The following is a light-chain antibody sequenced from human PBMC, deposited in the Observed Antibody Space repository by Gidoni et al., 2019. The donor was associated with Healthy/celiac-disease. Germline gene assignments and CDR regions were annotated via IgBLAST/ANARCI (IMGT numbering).Light chain of an antibody. CDR1: SSNIGAGYD. CDR3: QSYDSSLSGYV. CDR2: GNS. V-gene: IGLV1-40*01. J-gene: IGLJ1*01. Sequence: HSVLTQPLSVSGAPGQRVTISCTGSSSNIGAGYDVPWYHQLPGTAPKLLIYGNSNRPSGVPDRFSGSKSGTSASLAITGLQAEDEADYYCQSYDSSLSGYVFGTGTKVTVL.